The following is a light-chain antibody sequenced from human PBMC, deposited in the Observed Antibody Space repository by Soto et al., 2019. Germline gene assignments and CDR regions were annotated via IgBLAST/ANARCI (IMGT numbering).Light chain of an antibody. CDR2: SQN. J-gene: IGLJ2*01. Sequence: QSVLTQPPSASGTPGPRVAISCSGSRSKIGNNHVYWYQQLPGTAPKLLIYSQNQRPAGVPARFSGSKSGTSASLAISGLRSEDEAAYYCASWDDTLSGPVFGGGTKLTVL. V-gene: IGLV1-47*02. CDR1: RSKIGNNH. CDR3: ASWDDTLSGPV.